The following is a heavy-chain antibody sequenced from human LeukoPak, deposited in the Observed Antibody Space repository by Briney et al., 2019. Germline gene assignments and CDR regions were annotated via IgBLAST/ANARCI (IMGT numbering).Heavy chain of an antibody. Sequence: QPGGSLRLSCAASGFTFSSYEMNWVRQAPGKGLEWVSYISSSGSTIYYADSVKGRFTISRDNAKNSLYLQMNSLRAEDTAIYYCAIMHPYYDGSGYWVQWGQGTLVTVSS. CDR2: ISSSGSTI. D-gene: IGHD3-22*01. CDR1: GFTFSSYE. CDR3: AIMHPYYDGSGYWVQ. V-gene: IGHV3-48*03. J-gene: IGHJ4*02.